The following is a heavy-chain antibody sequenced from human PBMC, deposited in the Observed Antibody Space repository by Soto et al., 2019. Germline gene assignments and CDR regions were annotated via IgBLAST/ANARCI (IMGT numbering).Heavy chain of an antibody. J-gene: IGHJ6*02. CDR1: GFTFSSFW. Sequence: EVPLVESGGGLVQPGGSLRLSCAASGFTFSSFWMNWVRQAPGKGLEWVANIRQDGSEKYYVDSVKGRFTISRDNGKNSLYLQLNSLTPEDTAVYYCARERTTMVRALDVWGQGTTVTVSS. V-gene: IGHV3-7*01. D-gene: IGHD3-10*01. CDR3: ARERTTMVRALDV. CDR2: IRQDGSEK.